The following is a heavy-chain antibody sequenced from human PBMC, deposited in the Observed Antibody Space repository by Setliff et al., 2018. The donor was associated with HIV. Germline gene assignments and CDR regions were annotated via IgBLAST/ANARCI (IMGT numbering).Heavy chain of an antibody. D-gene: IGHD6-19*01. V-gene: IGHV3-21*01. CDR1: GFTFSNYG. CDR2: ISSTSGHI. Sequence: GGSLRLSCAASGFTFSNYGMNWVRQAPGKGLEWVSSISSTSGHIYYSDSGKARFTISRDNAKNSLYLQMNSLRGEDTAVYYCATTSHGYSTGWYNWFDPWGQGTLVTVSS. CDR3: ATTSHGYSTGWYNWFDP. J-gene: IGHJ5*02.